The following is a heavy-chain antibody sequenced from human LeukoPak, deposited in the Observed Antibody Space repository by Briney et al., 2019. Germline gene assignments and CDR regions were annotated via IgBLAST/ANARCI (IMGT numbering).Heavy chain of an antibody. Sequence: GGSLRLSCAASGFTFSTYAMSWVRHTPGKGLEWVAAIRGDYPGTYHANSVKGRFTISRDNSKNTLHLQMSGLRAEDTARYYCAKAPVGHCSGAFCYHFDSWGQGTLVTVSS. V-gene: IGHV3-23*01. D-gene: IGHD2-15*01. J-gene: IGHJ4*02. CDR2: IRGDYPGT. CDR3: AKAPVGHCSGAFCYHFDS. CDR1: GFTFSTYA.